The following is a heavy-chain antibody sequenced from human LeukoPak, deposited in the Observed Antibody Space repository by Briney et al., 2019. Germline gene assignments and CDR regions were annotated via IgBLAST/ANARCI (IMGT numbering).Heavy chain of an antibody. CDR3: ARGQPSMDV. Sequence: PSETLSLTCAVYGGSFSGYYWSWIRQPPGKGLEWIGEINHSGSTYYNPSLKSRVTISVDRSKNQFSLKLSSVTAADTAVYYCARGQPSMDVWGQGTTVTVSS. J-gene: IGHJ6*02. CDR2: INHSGST. V-gene: IGHV4-34*01. CDR1: GGSFSGYY.